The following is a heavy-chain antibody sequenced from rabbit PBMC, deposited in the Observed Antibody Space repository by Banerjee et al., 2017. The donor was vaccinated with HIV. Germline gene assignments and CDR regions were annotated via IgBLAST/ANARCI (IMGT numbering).Heavy chain of an antibody. J-gene: IGHJ6*01. Sequence: QQQLEESGGGLVKPEGSLTLTCKASGFDFSSNAMCWVRQAPGKGLEWVGCIYTSSSNTWYASWAKGRFTISKTSSTTVTLQMTSLTAADTATYFCARDLAGVTGWNFGLWGPGTLVTVS. CDR2: IYTSSSNT. V-gene: IGHV1S45*01. CDR1: GFDFSSNA. CDR3: ARDLAGVTGWNFGL. D-gene: IGHD4-1*01.